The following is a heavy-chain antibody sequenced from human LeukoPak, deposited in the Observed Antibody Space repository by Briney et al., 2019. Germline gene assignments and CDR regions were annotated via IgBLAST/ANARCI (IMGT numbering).Heavy chain of an antibody. CDR2: IYSDNT. CDR1: GFTVSSNS. D-gene: IGHD6-19*01. CDR3: ARDLRWAVAVY. Sequence: GGSLRLSCTVSGFTVSSNSVSWVRQAPGKGLEWVSFIYSDNTHYSDSVKGRFTISRDNSKNTLYLQMNSLRAEDTAVYYCARDLRWAVAVYWGQGTLVTVSS. J-gene: IGHJ4*02. V-gene: IGHV3-53*01.